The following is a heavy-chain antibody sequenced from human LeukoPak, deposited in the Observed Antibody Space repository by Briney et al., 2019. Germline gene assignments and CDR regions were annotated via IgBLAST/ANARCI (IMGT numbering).Heavy chain of an antibody. Sequence: PGGSLRLSCAASGFTFSTYWMTWVRQAPGKGPEWVANIKEDGSDKYYVDSVKGRFTISRDNAKNSLYLQMSNLRAEDTAVYFCARGGGLDVWGQGATVTVSS. V-gene: IGHV3-7*03. J-gene: IGHJ6*02. D-gene: IGHD3-16*01. CDR2: IKEDGSDK. CDR1: GFTFSTYW. CDR3: ARGGGLDV.